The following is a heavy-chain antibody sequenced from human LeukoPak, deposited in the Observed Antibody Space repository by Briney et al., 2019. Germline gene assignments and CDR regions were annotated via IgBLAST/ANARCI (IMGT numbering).Heavy chain of an antibody. CDR1: GFTFSSYG. CDR2: ISSSCSTI. D-gene: IGHD5-24*01. Sequence: GGTLRLSCAASGFTFSSYGMSWVRQAPGKGLERVSYISSSCSTIYYADSVKGRFTISWDNAKNNLYLQMNSLRADAKAAYYCWRPGLGLLQLGGHFDYWGQGTLVTVSS. V-gene: IGHV3-48*04. CDR3: WRPGLGLLQLGGHFDY. J-gene: IGHJ4*02.